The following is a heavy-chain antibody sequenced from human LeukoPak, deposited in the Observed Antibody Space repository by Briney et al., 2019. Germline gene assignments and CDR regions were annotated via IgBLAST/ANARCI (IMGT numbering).Heavy chain of an antibody. J-gene: IGHJ3*01. Sequence: GGSLRLSCVASAFTFSSYWLSWVRQAPGKGLQRVANIKQDGSDKYYVDSVKGRFTIARDNAKKSLYLQMNSLRAEDTAVYYCASPSVRTAHAFDFWGQGTMVTVSS. V-gene: IGHV3-7*01. D-gene: IGHD6-19*01. CDR2: IKQDGSDK. CDR3: ASPSVRTAHAFDF. CDR1: AFTFSSYW.